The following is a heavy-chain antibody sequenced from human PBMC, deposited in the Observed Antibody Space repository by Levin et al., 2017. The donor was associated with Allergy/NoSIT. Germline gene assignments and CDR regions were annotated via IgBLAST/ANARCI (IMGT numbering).Heavy chain of an antibody. CDR2: IYYSGST. V-gene: IGHV4-59*01. J-gene: IGHJ5*02. CDR3: ARAPSYGGWFDP. Sequence: PSETLSLTCTVSGGSISSYYWTWIRQPPGKGLEWLGYIYYSGSTNYNPSLKSRVTISEDTSKNQFSLKLSSVTAADTAVYYCARAPSYGGWFDPWGQGTLVTVSS. D-gene: IGHD5-18*01. CDR1: GGSISSYY.